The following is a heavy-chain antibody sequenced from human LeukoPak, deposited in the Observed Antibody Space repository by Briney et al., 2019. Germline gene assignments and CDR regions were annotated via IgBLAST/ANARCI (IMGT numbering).Heavy chain of an antibody. J-gene: IGHJ4*02. D-gene: IGHD4-17*01. Sequence: SETLSLTCAVSGGSISSSNWWSWVRQPPGKGLEWIGEIYHTGSTNYNPSLKSRITISLGKSKNQFSLKLSSVAAADTAMYYCARATVTTTNKYYFDYWGQGTLVTVSS. CDR2: IYHTGST. V-gene: IGHV4-4*02. CDR1: GGSISSSNW. CDR3: ARATVTTTNKYYFDY.